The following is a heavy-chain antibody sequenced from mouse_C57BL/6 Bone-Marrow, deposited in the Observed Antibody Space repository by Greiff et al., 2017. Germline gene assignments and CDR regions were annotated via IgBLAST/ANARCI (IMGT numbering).Heavy chain of an antibody. CDR3: ASPLTTVVYYYAMDY. CDR2: IWSGGST. V-gene: IGHV2-2*01. J-gene: IGHJ4*01. D-gene: IGHD1-1*01. Sequence: QVQLKESGPGLVQPSQSLSITCTVSGFSFTSYGVHWVRQSPGQGLEWLGVIWSGGSTDYNAAFISRLSISKDNSKSHVFFKMNSLQADDTAIYYCASPLTTVVYYYAMDYWGQGTSVTVSS. CDR1: GFSFTSYG.